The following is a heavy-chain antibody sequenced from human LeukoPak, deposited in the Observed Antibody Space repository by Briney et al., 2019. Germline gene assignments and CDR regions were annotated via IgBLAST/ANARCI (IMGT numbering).Heavy chain of an antibody. V-gene: IGHV3-23*01. D-gene: IGHD6-19*01. Sequence: PGGSLILSCAASGFTFSSYGVSSVRQAPGKGLEWVSGISGSGHRTYYADSVKGRFTISRDNSKSTLYLQMNSLRAEDTAVYYCAKVRWDNSGWYYLDYWGQGTLVTVSS. CDR2: ISGSGHRT. CDR1: GFTFSSYG. J-gene: IGHJ4*02. CDR3: AKVRWDNSGWYYLDY.